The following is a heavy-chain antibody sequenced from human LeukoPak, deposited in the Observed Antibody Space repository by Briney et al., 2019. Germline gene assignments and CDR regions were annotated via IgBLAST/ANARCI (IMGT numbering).Heavy chain of an antibody. CDR2: MNPNSGNT. Sequence: GASVKVSCKASGYTFTSYDINWVRQATGQGLEWMGWMNPNSGNTGYAQKFQGRVTMTWNTSISTAYMELSSLRSEDTAAYYCARGRKMATIAYWGQGTLVTVSS. D-gene: IGHD5-24*01. V-gene: IGHV1-8*01. CDR1: GYTFTSYD. J-gene: IGHJ4*02. CDR3: ARGRKMATIAY.